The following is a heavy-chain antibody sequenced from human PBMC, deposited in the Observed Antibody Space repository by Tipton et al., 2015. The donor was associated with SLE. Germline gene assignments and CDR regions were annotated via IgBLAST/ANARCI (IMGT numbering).Heavy chain of an antibody. V-gene: IGHV4-4*07. CDR2: INTIGST. CDR3: ARWWLFGTFDY. Sequence: GLVKPSESLSLTCTVSGGSTTNYYWSWIRQPAGKRLEWIGRINTIGSTSYNPSLKSRLTISRDTSKNQFSLKLNSVTAADTAVYYCARWWLFGTFDYWGQGALVTVSS. D-gene: IGHD3-22*01. J-gene: IGHJ4*02. CDR1: GGSTTNYY.